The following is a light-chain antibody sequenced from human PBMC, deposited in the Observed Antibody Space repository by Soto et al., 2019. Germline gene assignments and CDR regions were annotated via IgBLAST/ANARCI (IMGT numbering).Light chain of an antibody. Sequence: QSVLPQPASWSGSPGQSITISCTGTSSDVGGYNSVSWYQQHPGKAPKLILYDVTDRPSGVSYRFSGSKSGNTASLTISGLQAADGADYFCSSFTSSMTNVFGSGTKVTVL. J-gene: IGLJ1*01. CDR2: DVT. CDR1: SSDVGGYNS. CDR3: SSFTSSMTNV. V-gene: IGLV2-14*01.